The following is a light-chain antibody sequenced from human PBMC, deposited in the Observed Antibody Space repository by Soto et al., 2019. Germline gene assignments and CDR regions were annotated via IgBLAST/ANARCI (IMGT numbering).Light chain of an antibody. CDR3: QKYDGAPWT. J-gene: IGKJ1*01. Sequence: DIPMTQSPSSLSASVGDRVTITCRASQGISNYLAWYQQKPGKVPKLLIYAASTLQSGVPSRFSGSGSGTDFTLTISGLQPEDVANCDCQKYDGAPWTFGQGTKVEIE. CDR1: QGISNY. V-gene: IGKV1-27*01. CDR2: AAS.